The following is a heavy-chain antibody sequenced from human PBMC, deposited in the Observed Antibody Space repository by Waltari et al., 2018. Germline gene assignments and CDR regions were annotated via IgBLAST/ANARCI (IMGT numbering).Heavy chain of an antibody. V-gene: IGHV4-34*01. Sequence: VQLQQWGAGLLKPSETLSITCAVYGDSFSRYYWSWIRQHPGTGLEWKGDSNPSGSTKYNPSLKSRVTISIDTSKKQFYLKMNSVTAADTGLFYCERGYHGYSSSWAGRRNFYYMDVWGKGTTVTISS. CDR1: GDSFSRYY. CDR3: ERGYHGYSSSWAGRRNFYYMDV. D-gene: IGHD6-13*01. J-gene: IGHJ6*03. CDR2: SNPSGST.